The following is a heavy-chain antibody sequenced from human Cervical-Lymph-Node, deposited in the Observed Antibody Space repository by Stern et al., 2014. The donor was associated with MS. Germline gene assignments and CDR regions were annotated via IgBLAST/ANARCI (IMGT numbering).Heavy chain of an antibody. V-gene: IGHV3-30*01. CDR3: ARASLTTTTWGDFDY. J-gene: IGHJ4*02. D-gene: IGHD1-20*01. Sequence: MQLVESGGGVVQPGRSLRLSCAASGFSFSSYIMHWVRQAPGKGLEWVAVISYDGSNKDYVDSVKDRFTISRDNSKNTLSLQMDSLRDEDTAVYYCARASLTTTTWGDFDYWGQGTLVTGSS. CDR1: GFSFSSYI. CDR2: ISYDGSNK.